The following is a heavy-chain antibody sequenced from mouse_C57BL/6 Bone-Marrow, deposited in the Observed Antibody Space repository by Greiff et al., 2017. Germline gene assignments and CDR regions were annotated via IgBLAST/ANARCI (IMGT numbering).Heavy chain of an antibody. J-gene: IGHJ3*01. Sequence: EVQLQQSGAELVRPGASVKLSCTASGFNIKDDYMHWVKQRPEQGLEWIGWIDPENGDTEYASKFQGKATITADTSSNTAYLQLSSLTSEGTAVYYCTTGEKAYWGQGTLVTVSA. CDR1: GFNIKDDY. V-gene: IGHV14-4*01. CDR3: TTGEKAY. CDR2: IDPENGDT.